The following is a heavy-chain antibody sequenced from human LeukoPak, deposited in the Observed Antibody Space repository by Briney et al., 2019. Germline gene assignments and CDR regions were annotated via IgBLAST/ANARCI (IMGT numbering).Heavy chain of an antibody. CDR3: AGQHDSYYYYYIDL. CDR1: GDSLSNGYH. CDR2: LYHSDSA. J-gene: IGHJ6*03. V-gene: IGHV4-38-2*01. Sequence: SETLSYTCAVSGDSLSNGYHWVWLRHAPGRGLECIGSLYHSDSAYYNTSLRSRVSMPVDTSKNQFSLTLSSVNPQDTAVGDGAGQHDSYYYYYIDLRGSGTTVTVSS.